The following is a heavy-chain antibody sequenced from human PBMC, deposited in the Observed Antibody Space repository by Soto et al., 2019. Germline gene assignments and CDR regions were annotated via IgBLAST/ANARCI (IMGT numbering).Heavy chain of an antibody. CDR1: GGTFSSYA. Sequence: QVQLVQSGAEVKKPGSSVKVSCKASGGTFSSYAISWVRQAPGQGLEWMGGIIPIFGTANYAQKFQGRVTITEDESTSPAYMELSSLRSEDTAVYYCARFPLDGYAYYYYGMDVWGQGTTVTVSS. J-gene: IGHJ6*02. V-gene: IGHV1-69*01. CDR2: IIPIFGTA. D-gene: IGHD5-12*01. CDR3: ARFPLDGYAYYYYGMDV.